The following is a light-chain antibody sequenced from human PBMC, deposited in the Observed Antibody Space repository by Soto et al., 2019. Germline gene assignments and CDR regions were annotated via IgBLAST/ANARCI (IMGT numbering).Light chain of an antibody. V-gene: IGLV2-8*01. CDR3: ISHAGASNV. CDR1: SSDVGATDY. Sequence: QSALTQAPSASGSPGQSVAISCTGTSSDVGATDYVSWYQQHSGKAPKLLLYEVNKRPSGVPDRFSGSKSGNTASLTVSALQADDEADYYCISHAGASNVLGTGTKVTVL. J-gene: IGLJ1*01. CDR2: EVN.